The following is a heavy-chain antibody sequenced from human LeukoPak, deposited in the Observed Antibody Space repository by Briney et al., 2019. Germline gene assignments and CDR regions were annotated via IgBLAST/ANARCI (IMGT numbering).Heavy chain of an antibody. V-gene: IGHV4-30-4*01. Sequence: SETLSLTCTVSGGSISSGDYYWSWIRQPPGKGLEWIGYIYYSGSTYYNPSLKSRVTISVDTSKSQFSLKLSSVTAADTAVYYCARGLVATNIFDYWGQGTLVTVSS. D-gene: IGHD5-12*01. J-gene: IGHJ4*02. CDR2: IYYSGST. CDR3: ARGLVATNIFDY. CDR1: GGSISSGDYY.